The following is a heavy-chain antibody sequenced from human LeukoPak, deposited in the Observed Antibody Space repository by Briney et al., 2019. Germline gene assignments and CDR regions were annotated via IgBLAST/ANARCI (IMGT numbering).Heavy chain of an antibody. CDR1: GGSFSGYY. Sequence: SETLSLTCAVYGGSFSGYYWSWIRQPPGKGLEWNGEINHSGSTNYNPSLKSRVTISVDTSKNQFSLKLSSVTAADTAVYYCARGDTYYYDSSGYYHAFDIRGQGTMVTVSS. V-gene: IGHV4-34*01. CDR2: INHSGST. J-gene: IGHJ3*02. D-gene: IGHD3-22*01. CDR3: ARGDTYYYDSSGYYHAFDI.